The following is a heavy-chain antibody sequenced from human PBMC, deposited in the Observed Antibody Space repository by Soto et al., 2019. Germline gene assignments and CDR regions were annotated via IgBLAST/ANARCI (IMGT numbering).Heavy chain of an antibody. CDR3: AREPRYCRGGSCSITGDAFDI. V-gene: IGHV3-66*01. CDR1: GFIVSDTY. Sequence: EVQLVESGGGLVQPGGSLRLSCTASGFIVSDTYVNWVRQAPGKGLEWVSVISNRGDTHYADSVRGRFSLSRDIYDNTLHSQVNNLRVEDTAVYYCAREPRYCRGGSCSITGDAFDIWGQGTMVTVSS. CDR2: ISNRGDT. D-gene: IGHD2-15*01. J-gene: IGHJ3*02.